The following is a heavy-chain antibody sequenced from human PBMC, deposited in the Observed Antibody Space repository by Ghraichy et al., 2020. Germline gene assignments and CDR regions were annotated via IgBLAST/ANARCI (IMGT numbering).Heavy chain of an antibody. Sequence: SETLSLTCTVSGGSISSYYWSWIRQPPGKGLEWIGYIYTSGSTNYNPSLKSRVTISVDTSKNQFSLKLSSVTAADTAVYYCARRGVDSSGYPFDYWGQGTLVTVSS. V-gene: IGHV4-4*09. CDR3: ARRGVDSSGYPFDY. J-gene: IGHJ4*02. CDR1: GGSISSYY. D-gene: IGHD3-22*01. CDR2: IYTSGST.